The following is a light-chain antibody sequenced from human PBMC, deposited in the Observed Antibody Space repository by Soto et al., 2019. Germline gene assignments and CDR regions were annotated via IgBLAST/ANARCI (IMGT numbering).Light chain of an antibody. Sequence: DIQMTQSPSSLSASVGDRVTITCRASQGISTYLAWYQQKPGKVPKLLIYAASTLQSGVPSRFSGSRSGTEYTLTITSLQPEDFATYYYQKYNSSPRTFGQGKKVEIK. CDR1: QGISTY. CDR3: QKYNSSPRT. V-gene: IGKV1-27*01. CDR2: AAS. J-gene: IGKJ1*01.